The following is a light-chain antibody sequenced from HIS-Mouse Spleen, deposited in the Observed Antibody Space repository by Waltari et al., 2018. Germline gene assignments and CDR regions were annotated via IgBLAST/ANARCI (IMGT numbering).Light chain of an antibody. CDR1: ASTKQY. CDR2: EDS. J-gene: IGLJ2*01. V-gene: IGLV3-10*01. CDR3: YSTDSSGNHRV. Sequence: SYELTQPPSVSVSPGQTARITCPADASTKQYAYWYQQKSGQAPVLVIYEDSKRPSGIPERFSGSSSGTMATLTISGAQVEDEADYYCYSTDSSGNHRVFGGGTKLTVL.